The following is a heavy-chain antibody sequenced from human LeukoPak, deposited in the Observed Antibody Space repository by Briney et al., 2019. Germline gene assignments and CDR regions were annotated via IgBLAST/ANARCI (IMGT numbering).Heavy chain of an antibody. V-gene: IGHV3-23*01. CDR3: AKTSHYDFWSGHQTNWFDP. D-gene: IGHD3-3*01. CDR1: AFAFSNHA. J-gene: IGHJ5*02. Sequence: GESLRLSCTASAFAFSNHAMSWVRQAPGKGLEWVSSISISGGTTYYADSVKGRFTISRENSKNTLYLQMNSLRAEDTAVYYCAKTSHYDFWSGHQTNWFDPWGQGTLVTVSS. CDR2: ISISGGTT.